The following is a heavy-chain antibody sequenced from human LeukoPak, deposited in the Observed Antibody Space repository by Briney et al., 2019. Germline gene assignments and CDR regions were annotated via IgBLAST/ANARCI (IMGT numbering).Heavy chain of an antibody. J-gene: IGHJ3*02. CDR2: IIPIFGTA. V-gene: IGHV1-69*05. CDR1: GGTFSSYA. Sequence: SVKVSCKASGGTFSSYAISWVRQAPGQGLEWMGGIIPIFGTANYAQKFQGRVTITTDESTSTAYMELSSLRSEDTAVYYCARDLRHCSSTSCYTVGAFDIWGQGTMVTVSS. CDR3: ARDLRHCSSTSCYTVGAFDI. D-gene: IGHD2-2*02.